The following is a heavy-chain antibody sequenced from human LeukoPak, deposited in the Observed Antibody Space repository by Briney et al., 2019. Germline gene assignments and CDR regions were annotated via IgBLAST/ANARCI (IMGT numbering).Heavy chain of an antibody. Sequence: ASVKVSCKASGYTFTGYYMHWVRRAPGQGLEWMGWINPNSGGTNYAQKFQGWVTMTRDTSISTAYMELSRLRSDDTAVYYCARDRRRSSWFDYWGQGTLVTVSS. CDR1: GYTFTGYY. D-gene: IGHD6-13*01. J-gene: IGHJ4*02. CDR2: INPNSGGT. V-gene: IGHV1-2*04. CDR3: ARDRRRSSWFDY.